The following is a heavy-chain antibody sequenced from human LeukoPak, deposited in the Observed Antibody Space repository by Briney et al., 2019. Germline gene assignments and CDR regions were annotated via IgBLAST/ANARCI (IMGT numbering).Heavy chain of an antibody. J-gene: IGHJ4*02. Sequence: GGSLRLSCAASGFSFSTYWMHWVRQAPGKGLVWVSQINPDGSSTDYADSVKGRFTSSRDNAKNTVYLQMNSLRAEDTAVYYCARVGCTPPFNWGQGTLVTVSS. V-gene: IGHV3-74*01. CDR3: ARVGCTPPFN. CDR1: GFSFSTYW. CDR2: INPDGSST. D-gene: IGHD2-15*01.